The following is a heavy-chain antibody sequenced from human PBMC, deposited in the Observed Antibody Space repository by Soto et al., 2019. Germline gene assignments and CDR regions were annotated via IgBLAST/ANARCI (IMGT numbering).Heavy chain of an antibody. D-gene: IGHD3-10*01. Sequence: QVQLVQSGSEVKKHGASVKVSCKASGYTFTSYAMQWVRQAPGQRLEWMGWINAGNGNTKYSQKFQGRVTITRDTAASTAYMELSSLRSEDTAVYYCARDLGFGLSDYWGQGTRVTVSS. CDR1: GYTFTSYA. V-gene: IGHV1-3*01. CDR3: ARDLGFGLSDY. J-gene: IGHJ4*02. CDR2: INAGNGNT.